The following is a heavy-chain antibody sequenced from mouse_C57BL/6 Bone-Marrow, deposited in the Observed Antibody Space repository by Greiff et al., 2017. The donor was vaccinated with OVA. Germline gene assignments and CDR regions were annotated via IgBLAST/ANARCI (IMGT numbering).Heavy chain of an antibody. CDR1: GYSITSGYY. D-gene: IGHD1-1*01. J-gene: IGHJ2*01. V-gene: IGHV3-6*01. CDR2: ISYDGSN. CDR3: ARVDGSGY. Sequence: EVQRVESGPGLVKPSQSLSLTCSVTGYSITSGYYWNWIRQFPGNKLEWMGYISYDGSNNYNPSLKNRISITRDTSKNQFFLKLNSVTTEDTATYYCARVDGSGYWGQGTTLTVSS.